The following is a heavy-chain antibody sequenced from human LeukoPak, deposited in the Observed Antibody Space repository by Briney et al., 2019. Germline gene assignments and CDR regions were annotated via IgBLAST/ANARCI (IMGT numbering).Heavy chain of an antibody. Sequence: GGSLRLSCAASGFTFSSYSMNWVRQAPGKGLEWVSSISSSSSYIYYADSVKGRFTISRDNSNNTLYLQMSSLRAEDTAVYYCTRGSWSRKLGFDYWGQGTLVTVSS. D-gene: IGHD3-10*01. CDR1: GFTFSSYS. J-gene: IGHJ4*02. CDR3: TRGSWSRKLGFDY. CDR2: ISSSSSYI. V-gene: IGHV3-21*04.